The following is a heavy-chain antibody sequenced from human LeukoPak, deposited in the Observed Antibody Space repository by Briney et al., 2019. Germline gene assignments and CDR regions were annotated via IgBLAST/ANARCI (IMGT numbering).Heavy chain of an antibody. CDR1: GGSISTYY. CDR2: IANGNT. CDR3: ARDKAHSYGRYFGP. Sequence: SETLSLTCSVAGGSISTYYWNWLRQTPGKGLEWIGHIANGNTDYNPSLKSRVTISVDTSKNQFSLKLTSVTAADTAVYYCARDKAHSYGRYFGPWGQGALVIVSS. J-gene: IGHJ5*02. D-gene: IGHD5-18*01. V-gene: IGHV4-59*01.